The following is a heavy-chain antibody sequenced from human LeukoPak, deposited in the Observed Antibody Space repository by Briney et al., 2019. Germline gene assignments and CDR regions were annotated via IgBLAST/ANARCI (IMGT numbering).Heavy chain of an antibody. CDR2: ISYDGSNK. D-gene: IGHD1-26*01. CDR3: AFSSYYLQGNYYYMDV. CDR1: GFTFSSYA. J-gene: IGHJ6*03. V-gene: IGHV3-30*04. Sequence: PGGSLRLSCATSGFTFSSYAMHWVRQASGKGLEWVAVISYDGSNKYYADSVKGRFTISRDNFKNTLYLQMNSLRAEDTAVYYCAFSSYYLQGNYYYMDVWGKGTTVTVSS.